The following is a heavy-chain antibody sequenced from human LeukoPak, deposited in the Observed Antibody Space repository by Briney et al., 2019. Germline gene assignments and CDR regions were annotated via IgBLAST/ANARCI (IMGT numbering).Heavy chain of an antibody. CDR1: GGSISSYY. Sequence: SETLSLTCTVSGGSISSYYWSWIRQPPGKGLEWIGEINHSGSTNYNPSLKSRVTISVDTSKNQFSLKLSSVTAADTAVYYCASGYSSSSAHDYWGQGTLVTVSS. CDR2: INHSGST. J-gene: IGHJ4*02. V-gene: IGHV4-34*01. CDR3: ASGYSSSSAHDY. D-gene: IGHD6-6*01.